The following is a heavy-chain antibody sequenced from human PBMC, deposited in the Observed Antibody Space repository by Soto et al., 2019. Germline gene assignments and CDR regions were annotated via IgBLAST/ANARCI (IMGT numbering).Heavy chain of an antibody. V-gene: IGHV1-3*01. Sequence: GASVKVSCKASGYTFTSYAMHWVRQAPGQRLEWMGWINAGNGNTKYSQRFQGRVTITRDTSASTAYMELSSLRSEDTAVYYCARGPGGPDGPGDYWGQGTLVTVSS. D-gene: IGHD2-15*01. CDR3: ARGPGGPDGPGDY. CDR1: GYTFTSYA. CDR2: INAGNGNT. J-gene: IGHJ4*02.